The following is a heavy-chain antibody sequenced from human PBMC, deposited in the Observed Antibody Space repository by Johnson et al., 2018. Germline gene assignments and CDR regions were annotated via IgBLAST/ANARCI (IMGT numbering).Heavy chain of an antibody. D-gene: IGHD6-19*01. CDR3: ARGPYSGGWYGRDDAFDI. Sequence: QVQLQQWGAGLLKPSETLSLTCAVYGGSFSGYYWSWIRQPPGKGLEWIGEINHSGSTNYNPSLKSRVTISVDTSKNQFSLKLSAVTAGDTAVYYCARGPYSGGWYGRDDAFDIWGQGTMVTVSS. J-gene: IGHJ3*02. V-gene: IGHV4-34*01. CDR2: INHSGST. CDR1: GGSFSGYY.